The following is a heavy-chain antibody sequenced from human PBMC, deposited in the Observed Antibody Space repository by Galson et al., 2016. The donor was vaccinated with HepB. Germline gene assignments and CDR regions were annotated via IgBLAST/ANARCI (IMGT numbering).Heavy chain of an antibody. CDR2: IYLGDSDT. V-gene: IGHV5-51*01. D-gene: IGHD6-19*01. CDR1: GDTFTTSW. J-gene: IGHJ3*02. Sequence: QSGAEVKKPGEALKISCRTSGDTFTTSWIGWVRQMPGKGLEWMGIIYLGDSDTTYSPSFQGQVTMSADKSISTAYLQWSSLKASDTAMYYCARRFTEYNSGYFAGHGFDIWGQGTMVTVSS. CDR3: ARRFTEYNSGYFAGHGFDI.